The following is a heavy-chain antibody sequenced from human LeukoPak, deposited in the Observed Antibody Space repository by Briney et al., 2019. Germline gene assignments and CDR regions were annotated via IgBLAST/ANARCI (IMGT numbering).Heavy chain of an antibody. CDR2: IHYSGSS. V-gene: IGHV4-59*03. J-gene: IGHJ5*01. D-gene: IGHD2-8*01. Sequence: SETLSLTCTVSGDSISNFYWNWIRQSPGKGLEWIGNIHYSGSSVYNPSLKSRGTISIDTSRKQFFLKLNSVTAADTAVCFCALAPNSNWFDFWGPGTLVTVSS. CDR3: ALAPNSNWFDF. CDR1: GDSISNFY.